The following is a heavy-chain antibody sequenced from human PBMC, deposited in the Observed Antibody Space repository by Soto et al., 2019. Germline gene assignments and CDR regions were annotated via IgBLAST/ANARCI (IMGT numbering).Heavy chain of an antibody. CDR1: GFTFSSYG. J-gene: IGHJ6*02. D-gene: IGHD6-19*01. Sequence: QVPLVESGGGVVQPGRSLRLSCAASGFTFSSYGMHWVRQAPGKGLGWVAVIWYDGSNKYYADSVKGRFTISRDNSKNTLYLQMNSLRAEDTAVYYCARDRWGSGPPMDYGMDVWGQGTTVTVSS. V-gene: IGHV3-33*01. CDR3: ARDRWGSGPPMDYGMDV. CDR2: IWYDGSNK.